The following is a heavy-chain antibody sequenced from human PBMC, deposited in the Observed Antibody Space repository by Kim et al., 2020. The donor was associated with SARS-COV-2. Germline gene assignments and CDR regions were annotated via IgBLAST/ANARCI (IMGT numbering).Heavy chain of an antibody. Sequence: GGSLRLSCAASGFIFSGSAMHWVRQASGKGLEWVGRIRSKANSYATAYAASVKGRCTISRDDSKTTTYRQINSLKTEDTAVYYRIRVPGTPFASWGAFD. CDR1: GFIFSGSA. J-gene: IGHJ3*02. CDR3: IRVPGTPFASWGAFD. CDR2: IRSKANSYAT. D-gene: IGHD1-1*01. V-gene: IGHV3-73*01.